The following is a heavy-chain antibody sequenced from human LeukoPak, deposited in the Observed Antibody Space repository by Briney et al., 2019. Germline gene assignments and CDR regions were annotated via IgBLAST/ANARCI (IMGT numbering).Heavy chain of an antibody. D-gene: IGHD3-10*01. V-gene: IGHV4-34*01. CDR1: GGSFSGYY. Sequence: SETLSLTCAVYGGSFSGYYWSWIRQPPGKGLEWIGEINHSGSTNYNPSLKSRVTISVDTSKNQFSLKLSSVTAADTAVYYCARILRITMVRGEHYGMDVWGQGTTVTVSS. CDR2: INHSGST. J-gene: IGHJ6*02. CDR3: ARILRITMVRGEHYGMDV.